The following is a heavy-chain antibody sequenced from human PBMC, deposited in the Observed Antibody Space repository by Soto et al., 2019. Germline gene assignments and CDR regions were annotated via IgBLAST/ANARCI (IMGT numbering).Heavy chain of an antibody. CDR3: AKSEGGYYDSSGYYYFQH. D-gene: IGHD3-22*01. Sequence: GGSLRLSCAASGFTFSSYAMSWVRQAPGKGLEWVSAISGSGGSTYYADSVKGRFTISRDNSKNTLYLQMNSLRAEDTAVYDCAKSEGGYYDSSGYYYFQHWGQGTLVTVSS. CDR2: ISGSGGST. CDR1: GFTFSSYA. V-gene: IGHV3-23*01. J-gene: IGHJ1*01.